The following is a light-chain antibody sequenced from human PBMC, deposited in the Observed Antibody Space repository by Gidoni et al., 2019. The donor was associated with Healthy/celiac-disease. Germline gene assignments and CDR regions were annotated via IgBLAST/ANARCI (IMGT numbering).Light chain of an antibody. CDR3: CSYAGSVV. J-gene: IGLJ2*01. V-gene: IGLV2-23*01. Sequence: QSALTHPASVSGSPGQSISISCTGTRSDVGSYNLVSWYHQHPGKAPKLMIYEGSKRPSGVSNRFSGSKSGNTASRTISGLQAEDEADYYCCSYAGSVVFGGGTKLTV. CDR1: RSDVGSYNL. CDR2: EGS.